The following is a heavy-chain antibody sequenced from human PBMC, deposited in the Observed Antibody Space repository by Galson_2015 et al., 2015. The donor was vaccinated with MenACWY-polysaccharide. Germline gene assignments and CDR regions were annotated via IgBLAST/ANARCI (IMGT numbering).Heavy chain of an antibody. J-gene: IGHJ4*02. CDR1: GFTFDDYA. CDR3: AKAIAAAAVDY. Sequence: SLRLSCAASGFTFDDYAMHWVRQAPGKGLEWVSGISWNSGSIGYADSVKCRFTISRDNAKNSLYLQMNSLRAEDTALYYCAKAIAAAAVDYWGQGTLVTVTS. CDR2: ISWNSGSI. V-gene: IGHV3-9*01. D-gene: IGHD6-13*01.